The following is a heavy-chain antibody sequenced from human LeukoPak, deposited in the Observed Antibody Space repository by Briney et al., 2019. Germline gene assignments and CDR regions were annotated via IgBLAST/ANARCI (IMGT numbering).Heavy chain of an antibody. D-gene: IGHD3-16*01. CDR3: ARRDLGVGLNWFDP. V-gene: IGHV4-39*07. J-gene: IGHJ5*02. CDR1: GGSISSSNCY. CDR2: IYYSGST. Sequence: SETLSLTCTVSGGSISSSNCYWGWLRQPPGKGLDWIGSIYYSGSTYYNPSLKSRVTISVDTSKNLFFLKLTSVTAADTAVYYCARRDLGVGLNWFDPWGQGTLVTVSS.